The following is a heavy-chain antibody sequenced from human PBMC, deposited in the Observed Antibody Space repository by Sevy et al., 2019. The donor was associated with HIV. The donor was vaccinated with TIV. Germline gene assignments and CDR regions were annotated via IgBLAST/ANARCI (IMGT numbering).Heavy chain of an antibody. J-gene: IGHJ4*02. CDR1: GFNFSIYG. Sequence: GGSLRLSCAASGFNFSIYGMHWVRQAPGKGLEWVALIWYDGSNKYYADSVKGRFTNSRDNSKNTLSLQMNSLRAEDTAVYYCVRGRDYGNFDYWGQGTLVTVSS. CDR2: IWYDGSNK. V-gene: IGHV3-33*01. D-gene: IGHD4-17*01. CDR3: VRGRDYGNFDY.